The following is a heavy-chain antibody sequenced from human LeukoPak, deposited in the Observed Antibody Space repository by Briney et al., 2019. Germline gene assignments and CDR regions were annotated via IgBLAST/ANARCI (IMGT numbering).Heavy chain of an antibody. J-gene: IGHJ4*02. D-gene: IGHD4-23*01. CDR1: GYTFPSYY. CDR3: ARAASGNSLYYFDY. CDR2: INPNNGSS. V-gene: IGHV1-46*01. Sequence: ASVKVSCKASGYTFPSYYMHWVRPAPGQGLEWMGIINPNNGSSSYVQKFQGRVKINRDTSTSTVYMELSSLKSEDTAVYCVARAASGNSLYYFDYWGRGTLVTVSS.